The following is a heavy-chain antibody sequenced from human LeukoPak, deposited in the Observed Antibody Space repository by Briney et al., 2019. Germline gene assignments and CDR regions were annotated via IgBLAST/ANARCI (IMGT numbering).Heavy chain of an antibody. J-gene: IGHJ5*02. D-gene: IGHD2-2*01. CDR3: ARGGYCSSTSCYPKLYNWFDP. CDR1: GYTFTSYY. V-gene: IGHV1-46*03. Sequence: GASVKVSCKASGYTFTSYYMPWVRQAPGQGLERMGIINPSGGSTSYAHKFQGRVTMTRDTSASTVYMELSSLRSEDTAVYYCARGGYCSSTSCYPKLYNWFDPWGQGTLVTVSS. CDR2: INPSGGST.